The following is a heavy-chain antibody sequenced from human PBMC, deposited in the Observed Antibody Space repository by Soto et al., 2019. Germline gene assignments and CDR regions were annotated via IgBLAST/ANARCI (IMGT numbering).Heavy chain of an antibody. V-gene: IGHV3-23*01. CDR3: AKDPPYCGGDCYDAFDI. J-gene: IGHJ3*02. Sequence: GGSLRLSYAASGFTFSSYAMSWVRQAPGKGLEWVSAISGSGGSTYYADSVKGRFTISRDNSKNTLYLQKNSRRAEDTAVYYCAKDPPYCGGDCYDAFDIWGQATMVTVSS. D-gene: IGHD2-21*02. CDR2: ISGSGGST. CDR1: GFTFSSYA.